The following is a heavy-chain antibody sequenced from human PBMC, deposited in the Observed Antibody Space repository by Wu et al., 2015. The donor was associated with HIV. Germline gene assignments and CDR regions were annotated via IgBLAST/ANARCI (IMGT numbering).Heavy chain of an antibody. CDR3: ARAGELSSSSSPMDV. CDR2: INSNRGGT. CDR1: GYTFTEYY. Sequence: QVQLVQSGAEVKKPGSSVKVSCKASGYTFTEYYMYWVRQAPGQGLEWMGWINSNRGGTKYAQKFQGRVTMTRDTSISTAYMELSRLRSDDTAVYYCARAGELSSSSSPMDVWGQGP. V-gene: IGHV1-2*02. J-gene: IGHJ6*02. D-gene: IGHD6-13*01.